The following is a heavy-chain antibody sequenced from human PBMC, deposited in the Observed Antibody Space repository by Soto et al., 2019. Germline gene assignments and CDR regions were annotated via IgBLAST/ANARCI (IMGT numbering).Heavy chain of an antibody. CDR3: ARAVGPYDY. CDR1: GFTFSTYG. J-gene: IGHJ4*02. D-gene: IGHD1-26*01. CDR2: IWHDGSKK. Sequence: QVQLVESGGGVVQRGRSLRLSCAASGFTFSTYGIHWVRQAPGKGLEWVAVIWHDGSKKYYADSVKGRFTISRDNSKSTLYLQMDSLRADDTAVYYCARAVGPYDYWGQGTLVTVSS. V-gene: IGHV3-33*01.